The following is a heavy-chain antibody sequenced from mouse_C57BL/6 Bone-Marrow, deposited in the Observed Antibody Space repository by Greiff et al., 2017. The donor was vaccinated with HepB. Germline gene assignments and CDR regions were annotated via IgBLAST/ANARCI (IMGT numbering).Heavy chain of an antibody. Sequence: VQLQQSGAELVRPGASVKLSCTASGFNIKDDYMHWVKQSPEQGLEWIGWIYPENGDTEYASKFQGKATITADTSSNTAYLQLSSLTSEDTAVYYCTTWGYNYYAMDYWGQGTSVTVSS. D-gene: IGHD2-2*01. J-gene: IGHJ4*01. V-gene: IGHV14-4*01. CDR1: GFNIKDDY. CDR2: IYPENGDT. CDR3: TTWGYNYYAMDY.